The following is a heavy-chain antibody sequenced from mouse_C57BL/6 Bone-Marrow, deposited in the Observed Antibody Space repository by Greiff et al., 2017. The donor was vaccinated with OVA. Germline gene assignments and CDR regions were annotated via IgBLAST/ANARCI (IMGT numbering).Heavy chain of an antibody. CDR3: ARSGYYDYDYY. D-gene: IGHD2-4*01. CDR2: INPYNGGT. Sequence: VQLKQSGPVLVKPGASVKMSCKASGYTFTDYYMNWVKQSHGKSLEWIGVINPYNGGTSYNQKFKGKATLTVDKSSSTAYMELNSLTSEDSAVYYCARSGYYDYDYYWGQGTTLTVSS. J-gene: IGHJ2*01. V-gene: IGHV1-19*01. CDR1: GYTFTDYY.